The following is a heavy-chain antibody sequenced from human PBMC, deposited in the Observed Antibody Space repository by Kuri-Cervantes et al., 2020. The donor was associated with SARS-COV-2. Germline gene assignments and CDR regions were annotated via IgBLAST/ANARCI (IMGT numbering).Heavy chain of an antibody. D-gene: IGHD6-19*01. J-gene: IGHJ4*02. V-gene: IGHV4-59*08. CDR2: IYYSGST. CDR1: GGSTSGYY. Sequence: GSRRPSSTVAGGSTSGYYWSWIRQPPGKGLEWIGYIYYSGSTNYNPSLKSRVTISVDTSKNQFSLKLSSVTAADTAVYYCARQGSSGWYLGYWGQGTLVTVSS. CDR3: ARQGSSGWYLGY.